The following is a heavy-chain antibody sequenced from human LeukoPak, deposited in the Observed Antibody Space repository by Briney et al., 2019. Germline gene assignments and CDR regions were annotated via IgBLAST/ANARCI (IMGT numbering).Heavy chain of an antibody. CDR3: ARGEGGDYGDYPSDY. D-gene: IGHD4-17*01. CDR2: IIPILGIA. J-gene: IGHJ4*02. V-gene: IGHV1-69*04. Sequence: SVKVSCKASGGTFSSYAISWVRQAPGQGLEWMGRIIPILGIANYAQRFQGRVTITADKSTSTAYVELSSLRSEDTAVYYCARGEGGDYGDYPSDYWGQGTLVTVSS. CDR1: GGTFSSYA.